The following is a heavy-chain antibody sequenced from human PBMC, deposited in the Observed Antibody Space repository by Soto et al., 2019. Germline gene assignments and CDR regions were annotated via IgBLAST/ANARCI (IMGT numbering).Heavy chain of an antibody. CDR1: GGSFNSFY. CDR3: AREYSSSYYFDY. Sequence: QVQLQQWGAGLLKPSGTLSPTCAVYGGSFNSFYWSWIRQAPGKGLEWIGEINHSGRTNYNPSLKSRVTILVDPSKNQFSLNLTSVTAADTAVYYCAREYSSSYYFDYWGQGTLVTVSS. V-gene: IGHV4-34*02. CDR2: INHSGRT. J-gene: IGHJ4*02. D-gene: IGHD6-6*01.